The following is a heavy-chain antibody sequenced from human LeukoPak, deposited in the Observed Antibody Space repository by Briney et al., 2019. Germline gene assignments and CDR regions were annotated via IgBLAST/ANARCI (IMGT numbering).Heavy chain of an antibody. V-gene: IGHV5-51*01. CDR3: ARHEQLVPDAFDI. J-gene: IGHJ3*02. CDR2: IYPGDSDT. D-gene: IGHD6-6*01. CDR1: GFTFSDYY. Sequence: PGGSLRLSCAASGFTFSDYYMSWIRQAPGKGLEWMGIIYPGDSDTRYSPSFQGQVTISADKSISTAYLQWSSLKASDTAMYYCARHEQLVPDAFDIWGQGTMVTVSS.